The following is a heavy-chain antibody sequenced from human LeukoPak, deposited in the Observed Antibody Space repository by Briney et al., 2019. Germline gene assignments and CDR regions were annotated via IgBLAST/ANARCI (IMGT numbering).Heavy chain of an antibody. J-gene: IGHJ3*02. V-gene: IGHV7-4-1*02. CDR3: ARDRGYYDFWSGYYWVDAFDI. CDR2: INTNTGNP. CDR1: GYTFTSYA. D-gene: IGHD3-3*01. Sequence: ASVTVSCKASGYTFTSYAMNWVRQAPGQGLEWMGWINTNTGNPTYAQGFTGRFVFSLDTSVSTAYLQISSLKAEDTAVYYCARDRGYYDFWSGYYWVDAFDIWGQGTMVTVSS.